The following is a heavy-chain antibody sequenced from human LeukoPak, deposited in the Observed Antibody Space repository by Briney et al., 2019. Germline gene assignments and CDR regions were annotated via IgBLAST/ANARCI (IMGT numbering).Heavy chain of an antibody. CDR1: GGSISSYY. CDR3: ARVADGQEGYYGSGSYYNPRWFDP. V-gene: IGHV4-59*01. D-gene: IGHD3-10*01. Sequence: PSETLSLTCTVSGGSISSYYWSWFRQPPGKGLEWIGHIYYTGSTNYNPSLKSRVTISVDTSKNQFSLKLSSVTAADTAVYYCARVADGQEGYYGSGSYYNPRWFDPWGQGTLVTVSS. J-gene: IGHJ5*02. CDR2: IYYTGST.